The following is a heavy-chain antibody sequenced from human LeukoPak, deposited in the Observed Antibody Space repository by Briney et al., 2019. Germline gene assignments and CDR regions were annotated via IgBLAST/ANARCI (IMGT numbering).Heavy chain of an antibody. Sequence: SETLSLTCTVSGGSISSYYWSWIRQPPGKGLEWIGYIYYSGSTNYNPSPKSRVTISVDTSKNQFSLKLSSVTAADTAVYYCARVRGAFDYWGQGTLVTVSS. D-gene: IGHD3-10*01. CDR2: IYYSGST. CDR1: GGSISSYY. V-gene: IGHV4-59*08. CDR3: ARVRGAFDY. J-gene: IGHJ4*02.